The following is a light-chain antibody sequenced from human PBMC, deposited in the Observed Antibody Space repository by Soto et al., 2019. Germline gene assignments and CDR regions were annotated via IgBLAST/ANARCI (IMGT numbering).Light chain of an antibody. CDR2: LGS. CDR1: QSLLHSNGYNY. V-gene: IGKV2-28*01. J-gene: IGKJ1*01. Sequence: DIVMTQSPLSLPVTPGEPASISCRSSQSLLHSNGYNYLDWYLQKPGQSPQLLIYLGSNRASGVPDRFSGSGSGTDFTLKTSRVEDADVGVYYWMQDLLTPSAFGNETKVEI. CDR3: MQDLLTPSA.